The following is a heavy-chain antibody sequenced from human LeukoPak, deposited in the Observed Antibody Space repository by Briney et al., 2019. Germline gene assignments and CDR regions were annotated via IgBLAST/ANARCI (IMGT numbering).Heavy chain of an antibody. V-gene: IGHV3-74*01. CDR2: INGDGGST. CDR3: AGDEGGAPPIDY. J-gene: IGHJ4*02. Sequence: GGSLRLSCEASGFAFSRHWMHWVRQVPGKGLVWVCNINGDGGSTGCADSVKGRFTTSRDNAKNTLYLHMNSLRGEDTAVYYCAGDEGGAPPIDYWGQGALVTVSS. D-gene: IGHD1-14*01. CDR1: GFAFSRHW.